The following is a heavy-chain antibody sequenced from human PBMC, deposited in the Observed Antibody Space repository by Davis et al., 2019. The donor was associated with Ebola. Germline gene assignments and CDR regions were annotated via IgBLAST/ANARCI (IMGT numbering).Heavy chain of an antibody. J-gene: IGHJ3*02. CDR3: AREGYSYGTHDAFDI. CDR2: IYYSGST. Sequence: PSETLSLTCTVSGGSISSGDYYWSWIRQPPGKGLEWIGYIYYSGSTYYNPSLKSRVTISVDTSKNQFSLKLSSVTAADTAVYYCAREGYSYGTHDAFDIWGQGTMVTVSS. CDR1: GGSISSGDYY. D-gene: IGHD5-18*01. V-gene: IGHV4-30-4*08.